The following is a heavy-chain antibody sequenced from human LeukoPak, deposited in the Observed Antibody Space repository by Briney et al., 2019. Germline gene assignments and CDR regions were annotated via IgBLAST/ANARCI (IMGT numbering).Heavy chain of an antibody. Sequence: SETLSLTCTVSGGSISSGDYYWSWIRQPPGKGLESIGYIYYSGSTYYNPSLKSRVAISVDTSKNQFSLKLSSVTAADTAVYYCARTRPFYQLLYIIDWDHAFDYWGQGTLVTVSS. J-gene: IGHJ4*02. CDR3: ARTRPFYQLLYIIDWDHAFDY. CDR2: IYYSGST. CDR1: GGSISSGDYY. D-gene: IGHD2-2*02. V-gene: IGHV4-30-4*08.